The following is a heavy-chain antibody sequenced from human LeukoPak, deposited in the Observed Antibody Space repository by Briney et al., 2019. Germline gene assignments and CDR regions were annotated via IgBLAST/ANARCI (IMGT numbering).Heavy chain of an antibody. D-gene: IGHD5-12*01. CDR2: ISGSGGST. J-gene: IGHJ4*02. CDR1: GFTSSSYA. Sequence: GGSLRLSCAASGFTSSSYAMSWVRQAPGKGLEWVSAISGSGGSTYYADSVKGRFTISRDNSKNTLYLQMNSLRAEDTAVYYCAKIVGYRDEIYYFDYWGQGTLVTVSS. CDR3: AKIVGYRDEIYYFDY. V-gene: IGHV3-23*01.